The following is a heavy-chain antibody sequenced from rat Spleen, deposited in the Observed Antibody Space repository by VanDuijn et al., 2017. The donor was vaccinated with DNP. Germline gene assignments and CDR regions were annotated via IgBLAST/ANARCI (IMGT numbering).Heavy chain of an antibody. CDR3: AIYYYSGDNWFGY. Sequence: EVQLVESGGGLVQPGRSLKLSCVASGFTFSDYNMAWVRQAPKKGLEWVATIIYDGSRTYYRDSVKGRFTISRDNAKSTLYLQMDSLRSEDTATYYCAIYYYSGDNWFGYWGQGTLVTVSS. CDR2: IIYDGSRT. D-gene: IGHD1-1*01. CDR1: GFTFSDYN. V-gene: IGHV5S10*01. J-gene: IGHJ3*01.